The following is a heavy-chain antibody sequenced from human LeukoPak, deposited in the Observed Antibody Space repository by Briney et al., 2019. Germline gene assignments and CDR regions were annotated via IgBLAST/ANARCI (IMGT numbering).Heavy chain of an antibody. CDR2: VNRDGSET. CDR3: ARNNGMDV. J-gene: IGHJ6*02. Sequence: GGALRLSCAASGFTFSGYWMHWVRQVPGRGPEWVANVNRDGSETYYLDSVKGRFTISKDNAKNSLYLQMNSLRAEDTALYHCARNNGMDVWGQGTTVIVSS. V-gene: IGHV3-7*03. CDR1: GFTFSGYW.